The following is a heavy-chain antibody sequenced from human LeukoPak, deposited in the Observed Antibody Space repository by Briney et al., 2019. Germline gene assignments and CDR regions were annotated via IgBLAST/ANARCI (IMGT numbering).Heavy chain of an antibody. CDR2: ISYDGSNK. CDR3: ARGQHIVVVTAIVFDY. J-gene: IGHJ4*02. V-gene: IGHV3-30*04. Sequence: GGSLRLSCAAYGFTFSSYAMHWVRQAPGKGLEWVAVISYDGSNKYYADSVKGRFTISRDNSKNTLYLQMNSLRAEDTAVYYCARGQHIVVVTAIVFDYWGQGTLVTVSS. CDR1: GFTFSSYA. D-gene: IGHD2-21*02.